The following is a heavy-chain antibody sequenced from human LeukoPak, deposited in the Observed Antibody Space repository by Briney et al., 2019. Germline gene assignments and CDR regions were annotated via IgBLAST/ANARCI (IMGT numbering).Heavy chain of an antibody. J-gene: IGHJ4*02. CDR3: ARDRVGSGWPRPYYFEF. V-gene: IGHV1-2*02. CDR2: INPNTGAI. Sequence: GASVKVSCKASGYTFTGHYMHWLRQAPGQGLEWMGWINPNTGAIMFAEKFRGRVTMTRDTSISTGYMELRGLKSDDTAVYYCARDRVGSGWPRPYYFEFWGQGTPVTVSS. D-gene: IGHD6-19*01. CDR1: GYTFTGHY.